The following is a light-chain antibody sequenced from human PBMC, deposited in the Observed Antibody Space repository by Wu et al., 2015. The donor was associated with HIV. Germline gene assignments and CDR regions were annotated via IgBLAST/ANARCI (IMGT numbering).Light chain of an antibody. CDR3: QQYGGSXT. J-gene: IGKJ1*01. V-gene: IGKV3-20*01. Sequence: EIVLTQSPGTLSLSPGEGATLSCRASQSVTNSYLAWYQQKPGQAPRLLIYGASSRATGIPDRFSGSGSGTDFTLTVSRLEPEDFAVYYCQQYGGSXTFGQGTNVEIK. CDR1: QSVTNSY. CDR2: GAS.